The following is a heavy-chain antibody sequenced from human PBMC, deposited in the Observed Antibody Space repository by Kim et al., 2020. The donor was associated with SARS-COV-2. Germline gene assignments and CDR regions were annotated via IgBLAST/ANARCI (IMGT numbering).Heavy chain of an antibody. D-gene: IGHD5-18*01. CDR3: ARVRGYSYGFDD. Sequence: PSLRSRVTITVNTSKNQFSRKLSTGTAADTAVYYCARVRGYSYGFDDWGQGTLVTVSS. V-gene: IGHV4-59*01. J-gene: IGHJ4*02.